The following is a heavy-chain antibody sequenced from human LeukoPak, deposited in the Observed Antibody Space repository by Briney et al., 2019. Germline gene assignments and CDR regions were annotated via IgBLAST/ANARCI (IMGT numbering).Heavy chain of an antibody. J-gene: IGHJ5*02. D-gene: IGHD3-10*01. V-gene: IGHV1-2*02. CDR3: ARGMVRSKNWFDP. CDR1: GYTFTGYY. Sequence: ASVKVSCKASGYTFTGYYMHWVRQAPGQGLEWMGWINPNSGGTNYAQKLQGRVTMTRDTSISTAYMELSRLRSEDTAVYYCARGMVRSKNWFDPWGQGTLVTVSS. CDR2: INPNSGGT.